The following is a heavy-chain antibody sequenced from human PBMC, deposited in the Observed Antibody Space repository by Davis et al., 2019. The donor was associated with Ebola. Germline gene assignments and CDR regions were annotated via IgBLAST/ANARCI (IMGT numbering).Heavy chain of an antibody. D-gene: IGHD6-19*01. J-gene: IGHJ5*01. CDR1: GFTFSSYA. CDR3: ARGARYISGWFDY. V-gene: IGHV3-30*02. CDR2: IRYDGSNK. Sequence: GESLKISCAASGFTFSSYAMHWVRQAPGKGLEWVAFIRYDGSNKYYADSVKGRFSISRDNSKNTLYLQMNSLRTEDTAVYYCARGARYISGWFDYWGQGTTVTVSS.